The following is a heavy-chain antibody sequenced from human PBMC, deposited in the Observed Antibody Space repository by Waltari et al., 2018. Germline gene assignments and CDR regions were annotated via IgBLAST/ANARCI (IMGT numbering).Heavy chain of an antibody. V-gene: IGHV3-7*01. CDR3: AGGGGFLCDI. D-gene: IGHD3-3*01. CDR2: NKQDGSGI. J-gene: IGHJ3*02. Sequence: EVQLVESGGGLVQPGGSLRLSCAVSGFTFSSLWMSWFRQAPGKGLEGVANNKQDGSGIYCVDRVKGRFTITRDNAENSHYLQMNSLTTEETAVYYCAGGGGFLCDIWGQGTLVTVSS. CDR1: GFTFSSLW.